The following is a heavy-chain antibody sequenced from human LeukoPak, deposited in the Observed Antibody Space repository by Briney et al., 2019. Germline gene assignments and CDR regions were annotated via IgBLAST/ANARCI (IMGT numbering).Heavy chain of an antibody. D-gene: IGHD2-8*01. V-gene: IGHV3-30*18. J-gene: IGHJ4*02. CDR3: AKGSTNTLDK. Sequence: GGSLRLSCAASGFTFGSYDLHWVRQAPGKGLEWVALISHDGNKRYYGDSVKGRFAISRDDSKNSLYLQMNSLRPEDTAVYYCAKGSTNTLDKCGQGTLVTVSS. CDR1: GFTFGSYD. CDR2: ISHDGNKR.